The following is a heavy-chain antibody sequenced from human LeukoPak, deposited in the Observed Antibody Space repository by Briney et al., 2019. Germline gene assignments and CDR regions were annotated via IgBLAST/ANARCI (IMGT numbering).Heavy chain of an antibody. CDR3: ARDLLVVGVQHDY. CDR1: GFTVSSNY. Sequence: GGSLRLSCAASGFTVSSNYMSWVRQAPGKGLEWVSVIYSGGSTYYADSVKGRFTISRDNSKNTLYLQMNSLRAEDTAVYYCARDLLVVGVQHDYWGQGTLVTVSS. CDR2: IYSGGST. J-gene: IGHJ4*02. D-gene: IGHD3-22*01. V-gene: IGHV3-66*01.